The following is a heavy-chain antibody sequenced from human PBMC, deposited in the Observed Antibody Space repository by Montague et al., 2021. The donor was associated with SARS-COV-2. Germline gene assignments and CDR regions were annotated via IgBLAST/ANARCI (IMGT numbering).Heavy chain of an antibody. Sequence: PALVKPTQTLTLTCTFSGFSLTTSGVGVGWIRQPPGKALEWLALIYWDDDKRYSPSLKSRLTITKDTSKKQVVLTLTNMDPVDTATYYCARGHYDILTGYYNWFDPWGQGTLVTVSS. J-gene: IGHJ5*02. V-gene: IGHV2-5*02. D-gene: IGHD3-9*01. CDR2: IYWDDDK. CDR3: ARGHYDILTGYYNWFDP. CDR1: GFSLTTSGVG.